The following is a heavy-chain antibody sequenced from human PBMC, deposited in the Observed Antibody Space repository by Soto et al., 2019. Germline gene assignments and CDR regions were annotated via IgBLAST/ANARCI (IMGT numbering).Heavy chain of an antibody. D-gene: IGHD3-10*01. J-gene: IGHJ5*02. Sequence: EVQLLESGGGVVRPGGSLRLSCEASGFSFGDYVMNWVRQGQGKGLEWVSSIGVRDGSTYYADSVKGRFTISRDNSKNTVYLQMEGLRGEDTAVYYWAKGRSVSGDGGPPPTCFNPWGQGTQVIVSS. CDR1: GFSFGDYV. CDR3: AKGRSVSGDGGPPPTCFNP. V-gene: IGHV3-23*01. CDR2: IGVRDGST.